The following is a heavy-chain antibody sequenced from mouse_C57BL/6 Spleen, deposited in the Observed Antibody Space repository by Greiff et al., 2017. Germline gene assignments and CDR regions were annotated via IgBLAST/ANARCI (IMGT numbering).Heavy chain of an antibody. CDR1: GYTFTDYE. D-gene: IGHD4-1*01. J-gene: IGHJ3*01. CDR3: TRTGTAWFAY. CDR2: IDPETGGT. V-gene: IGHV1-15*01. Sequence: QVQLQQSGAELVRPGASVTLSCKASGYTFTDYEMHWVKQTPVHGLEWIGAIDPETGGTAYNQKFKGKAILTADKSSSTAYMELRSLTSEDSAVYYCTRTGTAWFAYWGQGLWSLSLQ.